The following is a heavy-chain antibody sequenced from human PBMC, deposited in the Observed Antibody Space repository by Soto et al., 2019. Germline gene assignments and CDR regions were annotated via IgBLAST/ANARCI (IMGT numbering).Heavy chain of an antibody. CDR3: ARGSSSWYVSFDY. CDR2: INSDGSIT. CDR1: GFTFSSHN. V-gene: IGHV3-74*01. J-gene: IGHJ4*02. Sequence: GGSLRLSCAASGFTFSSHNMNWVRQAPGKGLVWVSRINSDGSITSYADSVKGQFTISRDNAKNTLYLQMNSLRADDTAVYYCARGSSSWYVSFDYWGQGMLVTVSS. D-gene: IGHD6-13*01.